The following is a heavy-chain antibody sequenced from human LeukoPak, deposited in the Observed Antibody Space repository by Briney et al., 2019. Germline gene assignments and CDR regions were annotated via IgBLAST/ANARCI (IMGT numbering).Heavy chain of an antibody. Sequence: GGSLRLSCAASGFTFSSYGMHWVRQAPGKGLEWVAFIRYDGSNKYYADSVKGRFTISRDNSKNTLYLQMNSLRAEDTAVNYCAKYCSGGSCYSDFDYWGQGTLVTVSS. J-gene: IGHJ4*02. CDR3: AKYCSGGSCYSDFDY. D-gene: IGHD2-15*01. CDR1: GFTFSSYG. V-gene: IGHV3-30*02. CDR2: IRYDGSNK.